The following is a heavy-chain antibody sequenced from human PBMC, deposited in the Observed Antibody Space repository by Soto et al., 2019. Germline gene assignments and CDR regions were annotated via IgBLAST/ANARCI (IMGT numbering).Heavy chain of an antibody. CDR1: GGSISSFY. J-gene: IGHJ4*02. Sequence: SETLSLPCFVSGGSISSFYWTLTQQPSGKRLEWIGYIYYSGSTNYNPSLKRRVTISVDTSKNQFSLKLSSVTAADTAVDYCARRYGSSFDYWGQGTLVTVS. CDR3: ARRYGSSFDY. D-gene: IGHD3-10*01. V-gene: IGHV4-59*08. CDR2: IYYSGST.